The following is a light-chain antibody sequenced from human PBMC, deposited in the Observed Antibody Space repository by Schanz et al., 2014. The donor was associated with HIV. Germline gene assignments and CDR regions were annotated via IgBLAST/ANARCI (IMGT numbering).Light chain of an antibody. J-gene: IGKJ4*01. CDR2: GAS. V-gene: IGKV3-15*01. CDR1: QDIGNN. Sequence: EIVMTQSPATLSVSLGERAALSCWASQDIGNNLAWYQHKPGQAPRLLIYGASTRATGVPARFSGSGSETEFTLSISSLQSEDFAVYYCQQYDNWPLTFGGGTKVDLK. CDR3: QQYDNWPLT.